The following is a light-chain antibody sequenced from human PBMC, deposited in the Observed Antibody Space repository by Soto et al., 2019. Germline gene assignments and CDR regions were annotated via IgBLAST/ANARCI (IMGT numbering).Light chain of an antibody. CDR3: QQYGSSPGT. CDR2: GAS. V-gene: IGKV3-20*01. Sequence: EIVLTQSPGTLSLSPGEKAPLSCRASQVVSSGYLAWYQQKPGQAPGLLIYGASSRATGIPDRFSGSGSGTDFTLTISRLEPEDFAVYYCQQYGSSPGTFGQGTKLEIK. J-gene: IGKJ2*01. CDR1: QVVSSGY.